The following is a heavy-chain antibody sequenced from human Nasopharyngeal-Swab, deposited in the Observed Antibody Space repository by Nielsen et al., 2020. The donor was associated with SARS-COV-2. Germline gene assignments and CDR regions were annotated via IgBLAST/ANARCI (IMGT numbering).Heavy chain of an antibody. CDR1: GCTFSSYY. J-gene: IGHJ5*02. D-gene: IGHD2-15*01. CDR3: ARVGYCSGGSCSWFDP. V-gene: IGHV1-69*13. Sequence: SVKVSCKASGCTFSSYYISLVRQAPGQGLEWMGGIIPILGTANYAQKFQGRVTITADESTSTAYMELSSLRSEDTAVYYCARVGYCSGGSCSWFDPWGQGTLVTVSS. CDR2: IIPILGTA.